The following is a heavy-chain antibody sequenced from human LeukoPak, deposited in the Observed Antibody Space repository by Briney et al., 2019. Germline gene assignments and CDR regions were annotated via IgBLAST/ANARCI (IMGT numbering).Heavy chain of an antibody. V-gene: IGHV3-33*06. J-gene: IGHJ3*02. CDR2: IWSDGNNK. Sequence: PGRSLRLSCAATGFTFSTYGMHWVRQAPGKGLEWVAVIWSDGNNKFYADSGKGRFTFSRDNSRNTLSLQMNSLRAEDTAVYYCVKERGPFDAFDIWGQGKMVTVSS. CDR3: VKERGPFDAFDI. CDR1: GFTFSTYG.